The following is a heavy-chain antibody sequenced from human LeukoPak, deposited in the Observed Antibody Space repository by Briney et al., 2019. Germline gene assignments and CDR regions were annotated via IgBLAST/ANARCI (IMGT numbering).Heavy chain of an antibody. J-gene: IGHJ6*02. CDR3: ARGRRGLLTYYYYGMDV. Sequence: SETLSLTCVVSGGSVSGYYWGWIRQPPGRGLEWIGYVYYSGSTNYNPSFKSRITISVDTSRNQFSLQLSSVTAADTAVYYCARGRRGLLTYYYYGMDVWGQGTTVTVSS. V-gene: IGHV4-59*02. CDR1: GGSVSGYY. CDR2: VYYSGST. D-gene: IGHD6-19*01.